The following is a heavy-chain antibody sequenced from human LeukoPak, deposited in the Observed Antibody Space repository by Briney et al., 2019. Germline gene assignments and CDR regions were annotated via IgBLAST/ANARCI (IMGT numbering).Heavy chain of an antibody. Sequence: GGSLKISCKGSGYSFTSYWIGWVRQMPGKGLEWMGIIYPGDSDTRYSPSFQGQVTISADKSISTAYLQWSSLKASDTAMYYCARAYDIFTGYYHPGVDYWGQGTLVTVSS. V-gene: IGHV5-51*01. CDR2: IYPGDSDT. CDR1: GYSFTSYW. J-gene: IGHJ4*02. D-gene: IGHD3-9*01. CDR3: ARAYDIFTGYYHPGVDY.